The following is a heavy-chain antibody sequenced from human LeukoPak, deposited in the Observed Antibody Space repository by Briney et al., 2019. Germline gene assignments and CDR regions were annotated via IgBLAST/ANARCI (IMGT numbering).Heavy chain of an antibody. CDR2: IYYSGST. Sequence: PSETLSLTCTVSGDSISSSSYYWGWIRQSPGKGLEWIGSIYYSGSTYYNPSLKSRVTISVDTSKNQFSLKLSSVTAADTAVYYCASNYYDSSGYYPFDYWGQGTLVTVSS. D-gene: IGHD3-22*01. CDR3: ASNYYDSSGYYPFDY. J-gene: IGHJ4*02. CDR1: GDSISSSSYY. V-gene: IGHV4-39*07.